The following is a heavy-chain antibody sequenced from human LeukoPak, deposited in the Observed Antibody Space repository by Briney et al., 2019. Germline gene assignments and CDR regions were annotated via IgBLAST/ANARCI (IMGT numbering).Heavy chain of an antibody. D-gene: IGHD3-3*01. Sequence: GGSLRLSCAASGFTFSNYAMSWVRQAPGKGLEWVSAISGSGDSTYYADSVKGRFTISRDSSMETLYLQMNSLRAEDTATYFRAKRLSFGVAIGDFGYWGQGTLVTVSS. V-gene: IGHV3-23*01. CDR2: ISGSGDST. CDR3: AKRLSFGVAIGDFGY. J-gene: IGHJ4*02. CDR1: GFTFSNYA.